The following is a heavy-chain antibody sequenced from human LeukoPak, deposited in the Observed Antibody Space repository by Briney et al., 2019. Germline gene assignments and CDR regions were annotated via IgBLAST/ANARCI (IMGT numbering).Heavy chain of an antibody. V-gene: IGHV3-30*04. CDR3: ARDTVAGIGFDY. CDR2: ISYDGSNK. D-gene: IGHD6-19*01. Sequence: GRSVRLSCAASGFTVSSYAMHWVRQAPGKGLEWVAVISYDGSNKYYADSVKGRFTISRDNSKNPLYLQMNSLRAEDTAVYYCARDTVAGIGFDYWVQGTLVTVSS. CDR1: GFTVSSYA. J-gene: IGHJ4*02.